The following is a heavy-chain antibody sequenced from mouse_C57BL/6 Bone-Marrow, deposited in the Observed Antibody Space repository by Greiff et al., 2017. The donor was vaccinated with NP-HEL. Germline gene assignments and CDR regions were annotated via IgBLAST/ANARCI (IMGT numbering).Heavy chain of an antibody. D-gene: IGHD3-3*01. CDR1: GYTFTSYW. Sequence: VQLQQSGAELVKPGASVKLSCKASGYTFTSYWMHWVKQRPGQGLEWIGMIHPNSGSTNYNEKFKSKATLTVDKASSTAYMQHSSLTSEDSAVYYCARLGNFVPGWYFDVWGTGTTVTVSS. V-gene: IGHV1-64*01. CDR2: IHPNSGST. CDR3: ARLGNFVPGWYFDV. J-gene: IGHJ1*03.